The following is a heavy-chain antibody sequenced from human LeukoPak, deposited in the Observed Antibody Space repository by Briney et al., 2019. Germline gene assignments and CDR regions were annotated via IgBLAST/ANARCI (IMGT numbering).Heavy chain of an antibody. CDR3: ARDGGYGDYVRWSEFDY. Sequence: GGSLRLSCAASGFTFSSYGMHWVRQAPGKGLEWVAVIWYDGSNKYYADSVKGRFTISRDNSKNTLYLQMNSLRAEDTAVYYCARDGGYGDYVRWSEFDYWGQGTLVTVSS. CDR1: GFTFSSYG. D-gene: IGHD4-17*01. CDR2: IWYDGSNK. J-gene: IGHJ4*02. V-gene: IGHV3-33*08.